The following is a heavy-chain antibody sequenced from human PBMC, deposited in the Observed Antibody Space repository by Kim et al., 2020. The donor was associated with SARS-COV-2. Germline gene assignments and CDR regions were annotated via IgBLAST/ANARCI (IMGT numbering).Heavy chain of an antibody. CDR2: IYYSGTT. D-gene: IGHD3-22*01. V-gene: IGHV4-31*03. CDR1: DDSMSSGSYY. Sequence: SETLSLTCTVSDDSMSSGSYYWTWIRQLPGRGLEWIGYIYYSGTTYYDPSLKSRVSISVDTSKNQFSLKLSSVTAADTAVYYCARGDSSGYYYDSWGQGTLVTVSS. J-gene: IGHJ4*02. CDR3: ARGDSSGYYYDS.